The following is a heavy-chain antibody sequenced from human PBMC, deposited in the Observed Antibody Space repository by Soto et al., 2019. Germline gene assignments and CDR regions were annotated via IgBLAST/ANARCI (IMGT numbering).Heavy chain of an antibody. CDR3: AKDSEVRPPWIGEDWFDS. J-gene: IGHJ5*01. CDR2: ISYDGGKE. Sequence: QVQLVESGGGVVQPGRSLRLSCAASGFIFSNYAMHWVRQAPGKGLEWVAVISYDGGKEYYAESVKGRFTVSRDTSNNTVYLLVDSLRPEDTAMYFCAKDSEVRPPWIGEDWFDSWGQGTRVIVTS. CDR1: GFIFSNYA. V-gene: IGHV3-30*18. D-gene: IGHD3-10*01.